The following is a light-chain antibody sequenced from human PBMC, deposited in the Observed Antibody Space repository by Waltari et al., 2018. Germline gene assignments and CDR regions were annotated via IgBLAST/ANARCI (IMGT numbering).Light chain of an antibody. V-gene: IGLV8-61*01. CDR1: SASVSTNHH. Sequence: QTVVTQEPSFSVSPGGTVTLTCGLSSASVSTNHHPSWYQQTPGQAPRTLIYSTKTRSSGVPDRFSGSILGNKAALTITGAQTDDEADYYCLMYMGGGISVFGGGAKLTVL. CDR3: LMYMGGGISV. CDR2: STK. J-gene: IGLJ3*02.